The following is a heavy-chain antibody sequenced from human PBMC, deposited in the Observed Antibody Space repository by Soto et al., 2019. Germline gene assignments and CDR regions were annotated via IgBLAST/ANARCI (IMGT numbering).Heavy chain of an antibody. CDR2: IYSAGST. CDR1: GFTVSSSN. J-gene: IGHJ4*02. V-gene: IGHV3-66*01. Sequence: GGSLRLSCAASGFTVSSSNMRWVRQAPGKGLEWVSLIYSAGSTYYADSVKGRFTISRDNSKNTLFLQMNSVRADDTAMYYCARESSSGNSYFDYWGRGTLVTVAS. D-gene: IGHD1-26*01. CDR3: ARESSSGNSYFDY.